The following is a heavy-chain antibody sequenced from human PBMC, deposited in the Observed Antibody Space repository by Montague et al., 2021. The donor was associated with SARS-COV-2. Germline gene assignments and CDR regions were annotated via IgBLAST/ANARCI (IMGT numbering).Heavy chain of an antibody. CDR1: GFTFSSYA. CDR2: ISYDGSNK. CDR3: ARDTAYYDILTGYFPRDPYYYYYYGMDV. Sequence: SLRLSCAASGFTFSSYAMHWVRQAPGKGLEWVAVISYDGSNKYXXXSXXXRFXISRDNSKNTLYLQMNSLRAEDTAVYYCARDTAYYDILTGYFPRDPYYYYYYGMDVWGQGTTVTVSS. D-gene: IGHD3-9*01. V-gene: IGHV3-30-3*01. J-gene: IGHJ6*02.